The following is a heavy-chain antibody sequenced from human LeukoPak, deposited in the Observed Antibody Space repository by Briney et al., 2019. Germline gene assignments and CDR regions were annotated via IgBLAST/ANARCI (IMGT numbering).Heavy chain of an antibody. CDR1: GFTFSNAW. CDR3: TNREYYYDSSGTRRDYCDY. CDR2: IKSKTDGGTT. D-gene: IGHD3-22*01. V-gene: IGHV3-15*01. J-gene: IGHJ4*02. Sequence: GGSLRLSCAASGFTFSNAWMSWVRQAPGKGLEWVGRIKSKTDGGTTDYAAPVKGRFTISRDDSKNTLYLQMNSLKTEDTAVYHCTNREYYYDSSGTRRDYCDYSGQGNLVTVSS.